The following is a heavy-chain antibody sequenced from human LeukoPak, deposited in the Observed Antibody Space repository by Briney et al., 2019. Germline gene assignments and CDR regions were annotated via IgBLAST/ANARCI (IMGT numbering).Heavy chain of an antibody. CDR1: GFTFSSYA. CDR2: ISGSGGST. J-gene: IGHJ4*02. CDR3: AKGGDFGIYSSGLANFDH. Sequence: PGGSLRLSCAASGFTFSSYAMSWVRQAPGKGLEWVSAISGSGGSTYYADSVKGRFTISRDNSKNTLYLQMNSLRAEDTAVYYCAKGGDFGIYSSGLANFDHWGQGTLVTVSS. D-gene: IGHD6-19*01. V-gene: IGHV3-23*01.